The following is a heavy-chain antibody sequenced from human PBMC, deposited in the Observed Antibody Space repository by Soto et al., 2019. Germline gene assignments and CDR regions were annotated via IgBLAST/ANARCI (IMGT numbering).Heavy chain of an antibody. CDR2: INAGNGNT. Sequence: GASVKVSCKASGYTFTSYAMHWVRQAPGQRLEWMGWINAGNGNTKYSQKFQGRVTITRDTSASTAYMELSSLRSEDTAVYYCARVRSSGYFFNYWGQGTLVTVSS. CDR3: ARVRSSGYFFNY. CDR1: GYTFTSYA. D-gene: IGHD5-12*01. J-gene: IGHJ4*02. V-gene: IGHV1-3*01.